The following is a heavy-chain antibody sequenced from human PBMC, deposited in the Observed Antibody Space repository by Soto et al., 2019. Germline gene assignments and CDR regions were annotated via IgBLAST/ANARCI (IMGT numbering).Heavy chain of an antibody. CDR1: GGPVTSAY. J-gene: IGHJ4*02. D-gene: IGHD3-22*01. V-gene: IGHV4-59*02. CDR2: IYYSDSP. CDR3: ARDVPYDASGI. Sequence: QVQLQESGPGLVKPSETLSLTCTVSGGPVTSAYWHWIRQPPGKGLEWIGHIYYSDSPSYNPSLKSRVTISVATFNSHFSLGLTSVTAADTAVYYCARDVPYDASGIWGQGTLVTVS.